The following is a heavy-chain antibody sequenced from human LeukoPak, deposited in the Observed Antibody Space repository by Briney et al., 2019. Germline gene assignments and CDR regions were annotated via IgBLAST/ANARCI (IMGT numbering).Heavy chain of an antibody. Sequence: GGSLRLSCAASGFTFSSYWMSWVRQAPGKGLEWVANIKQDGSEKYYVDSVKGRFTISRDNAKNSLYLQMNSLRAEDTAVYHCARIAPYYYDSSGSYYFDYWGQGTLVTVSS. CDR1: GFTFSSYW. J-gene: IGHJ4*02. CDR3: ARIAPYYYDSSGSYYFDY. D-gene: IGHD3-22*01. V-gene: IGHV3-7*03. CDR2: IKQDGSEK.